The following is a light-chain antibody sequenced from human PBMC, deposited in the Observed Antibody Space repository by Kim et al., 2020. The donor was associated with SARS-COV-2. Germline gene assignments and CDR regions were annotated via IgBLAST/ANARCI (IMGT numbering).Light chain of an antibody. J-gene: IGLJ3*02. CDR3: QVWDSSSDHLV. Sequence: SYELTQPPSVSVAPGKTARITCGGNNIGSKSVHWYQQKQGQAPVLVIYYDSDRPSGIPERFSGSNSGNTATLTISRVEAVDEADYYCQVWDSSSDHLVFGGGTQLTVL. CDR1: NIGSKS. CDR2: YDS. V-gene: IGLV3-21*04.